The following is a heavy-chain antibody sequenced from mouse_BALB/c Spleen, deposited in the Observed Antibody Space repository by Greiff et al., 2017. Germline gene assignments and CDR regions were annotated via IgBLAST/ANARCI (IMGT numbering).Heavy chain of an antibody. J-gene: IGHJ2*01. CDR2: ISSGSSTI. D-gene: IGHD1-2*01. CDR3: ARSLTTAYYFDY. Sequence: EVKLMESGGGLVQPGGSRKLSCAASGFTFSSFGMHWVRQAPEKGLEWVAYISSGSSTIYYADTVKGRFTISRDNPKNTLFLQMTSLRSEDTAMYYCARSLTTAYYFDYWGQGTTLTVSS. V-gene: IGHV5-17*02. CDR1: GFTFSSFG.